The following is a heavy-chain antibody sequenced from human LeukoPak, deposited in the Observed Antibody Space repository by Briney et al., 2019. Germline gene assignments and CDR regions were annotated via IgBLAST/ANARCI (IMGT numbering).Heavy chain of an antibody. J-gene: IGHJ4*02. CDR1: GGSISSSSYY. Sequence: SETLSLTCTVSGGSISSSSYYWGWIRQPPGKGLEWIGSIYYSGSTNYNPSLKSRVTISVDTSKNQFSLKLSSVTAADTAVYYCATRTSRGYSYGTALGYWGQGTLVTVSS. CDR3: ATRTSRGYSYGTALGY. D-gene: IGHD5-18*01. CDR2: IYYSGST. V-gene: IGHV4-39*07.